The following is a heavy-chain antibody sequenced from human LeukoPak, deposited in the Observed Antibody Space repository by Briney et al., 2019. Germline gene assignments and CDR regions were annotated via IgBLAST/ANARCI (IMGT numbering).Heavy chain of an antibody. CDR3: ARGPGYCSSTSCYTPGIAVAGPLDFDY. V-gene: IGHV1-46*01. D-gene: IGHD2-2*02. Sequence: ASVKVSCKASGYTFTRYYLHWVRQAPGQGLEWMGIINPSGGSTTYAQKFQGRVTMTRDTSTSTVYMELSSLRSEDTAVYYCARGPGYCSSTSCYTPGIAVAGPLDFDYWGQGTLVTVSS. CDR1: GYTFTRYY. J-gene: IGHJ4*02. CDR2: INPSGGST.